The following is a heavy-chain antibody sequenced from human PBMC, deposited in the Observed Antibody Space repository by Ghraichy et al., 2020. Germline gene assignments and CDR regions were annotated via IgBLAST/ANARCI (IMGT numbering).Heavy chain of an antibody. Sequence: RGSLRLSCAVSGFTFSKYAMSWVRQAPGKGLEWVSGISGSGHNTYYADSVKGRFTISRDNSKNTLYLQMNSLRDEDTAVYYCARYYYETSGYVFGSGNWGQGTLVTVSS. CDR1: GFTFSKYA. V-gene: IGHV3-23*01. CDR3: ARYYYETSGYVFGSGN. J-gene: IGHJ4*02. D-gene: IGHD3-22*01. CDR2: ISGSGHNT.